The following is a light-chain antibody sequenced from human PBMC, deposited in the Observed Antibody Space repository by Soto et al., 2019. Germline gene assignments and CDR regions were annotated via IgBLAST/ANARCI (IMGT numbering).Light chain of an antibody. J-gene: IGLJ2*01. CDR2: GNS. Sequence: QSALMQPPSVSGAPGQRVTISCTGSSSNIGAGYDVHWYQQLPGTAPKLLIYGNSNRPSGVPDRFSGSKSGTSASLAITGLQAEDEADYYCQSYDSSLSGYVVFGGGTKLTVL. V-gene: IGLV1-40*01. CDR1: SSNIGAGYD. CDR3: QSYDSSLSGYVV.